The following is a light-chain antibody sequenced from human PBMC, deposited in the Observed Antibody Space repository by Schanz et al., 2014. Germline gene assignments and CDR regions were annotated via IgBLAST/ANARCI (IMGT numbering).Light chain of an antibody. V-gene: IGLV2-14*02. CDR2: EVN. CDR1: SSDVGSYKL. Sequence: QSVLTQPASVSGSPGQSITFSYTGTSSDVGSYKLVSWYHQHPGKAPKLKIYEVNKRPSGVPVRFSGSKSGNTASLTVSGVQPEDEADYYCSSYAGTNFWVFGGGTKLTVL. J-gene: IGLJ3*02. CDR3: SSYAGTNFWV.